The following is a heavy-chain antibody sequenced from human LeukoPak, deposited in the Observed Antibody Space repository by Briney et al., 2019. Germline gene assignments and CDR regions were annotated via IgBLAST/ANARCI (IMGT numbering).Heavy chain of an antibody. J-gene: IGHJ6*03. CDR2: ISGSGGST. CDR1: GFTFSSYA. CDR3: AKGLMVRGVIISYYMDV. V-gene: IGHV3-23*01. Sequence: PGGSLRLSCAASGFTFSSYAMSWVRQAPGKGLEWVSAISGSGGSTYYADSVKGRFTISRDNSKNTLYLQMNSLRAEDTAVYYCAKGLMVRGVIISYYMDVWGKGTTVTISS. D-gene: IGHD3-10*01.